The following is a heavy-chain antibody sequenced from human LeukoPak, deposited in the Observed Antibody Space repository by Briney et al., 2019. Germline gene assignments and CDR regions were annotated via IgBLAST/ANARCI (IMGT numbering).Heavy chain of an antibody. Sequence: GGSLSLSCAASGFTFSSYAMSWVRQAPGKGLEWVSAISGSGGSTYYADSVKGRFTISRDNSKNTLYLQMNSLRAEDTAVYYCAKDYCSSTSCYWFDPWGQGTLVTVSS. CDR2: ISGSGGST. J-gene: IGHJ5*02. CDR3: AKDYCSSTSCYWFDP. V-gene: IGHV3-23*01. D-gene: IGHD2-2*01. CDR1: GFTFSSYA.